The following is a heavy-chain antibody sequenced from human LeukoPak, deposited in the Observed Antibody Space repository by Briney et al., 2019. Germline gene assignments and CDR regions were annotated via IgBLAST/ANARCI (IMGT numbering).Heavy chain of an antibody. CDR1: GFTFSNAW. V-gene: IGHV3-15*01. D-gene: IGHD6-13*01. J-gene: IGHJ4*02. Sequence: GGSLRLSCAASGFTFSNAWMSWVRQAPGKGLEWVGRIKSKTDGGTTDYAAPVKGRFTISRDDSKNTLYLQMNSLKTEDTAVYYSTTGGSWTDIFDYWGQGTLVTVSS. CDR2: IKSKTDGGTT. CDR3: TTGGSWTDIFDY.